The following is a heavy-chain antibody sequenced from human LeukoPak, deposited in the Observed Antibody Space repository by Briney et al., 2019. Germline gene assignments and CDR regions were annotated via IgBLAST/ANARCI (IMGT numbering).Heavy chain of an antibody. V-gene: IGHV3-23*01. Sequence: GGSLRLSCAASGFTFSNYAMSWVRQAPGKGLEWVSAISGSGGSTYYADSVKGRFAISRDNSKNTLYLQMNSLRAEDTAVYYCAKAGAVVVVAAKYFDYWGQGTLVTVSS. CDR1: GFTFSNYA. CDR3: AKAGAVVVVAAKYFDY. J-gene: IGHJ4*02. CDR2: ISGSGGST. D-gene: IGHD2-15*01.